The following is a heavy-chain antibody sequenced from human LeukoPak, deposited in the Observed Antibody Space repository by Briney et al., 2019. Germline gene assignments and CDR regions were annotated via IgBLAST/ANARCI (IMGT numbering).Heavy chain of an antibody. J-gene: IGHJ4*02. CDR3: ARDDYGDYDRD. D-gene: IGHD4-17*01. Sequence: ASVKVSCKASGYTFTGYYMHWVRQAPGQGLERMGWINPNSGGTNYAQKFQGRVTMTRDTSISTAYMELSSLRSEGTAVYYCARDDYGDYDRDWGQGTLVTVSS. V-gene: IGHV1-2*02. CDR1: GYTFTGYY. CDR2: INPNSGGT.